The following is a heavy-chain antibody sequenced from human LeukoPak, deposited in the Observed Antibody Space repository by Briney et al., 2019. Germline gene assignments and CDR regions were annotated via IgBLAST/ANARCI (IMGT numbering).Heavy chain of an antibody. D-gene: IGHD3-16*01. CDR3: ARHTYASYYYGMDV. J-gene: IGHJ6*02. Sequence: KTSETLSLTCTVSGGSISSSSYYWGWIRQSPGKGLEWIGSTYYSGSTYYKPSLESRVTISVDTSKNQFSLKLSSVTAADTAVYYCARHTYASYYYGMDVWGQGTTVTVSS. CDR1: GGSISSSSYY. V-gene: IGHV4-39*01. CDR2: TYYSGST.